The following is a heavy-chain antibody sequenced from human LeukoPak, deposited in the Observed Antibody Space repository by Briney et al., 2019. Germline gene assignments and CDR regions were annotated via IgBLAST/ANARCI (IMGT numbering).Heavy chain of an antibody. V-gene: IGHV4-34*01. CDR2: INHSGST. Sequence: SETLSLTCSVYGGSFSGYYWSWIRQPPGKGLEWIGEINHSGSTNYNPSLKSRVTISVDTSKNQFSLKLSSVTAADTAVYYCARRGRGYCSSTSCYRAGAFDIWGQGTMVTVSS. CDR3: ARRGRGYCSSTSCYRAGAFDI. J-gene: IGHJ3*02. D-gene: IGHD2-2*02. CDR1: GGSFSGYY.